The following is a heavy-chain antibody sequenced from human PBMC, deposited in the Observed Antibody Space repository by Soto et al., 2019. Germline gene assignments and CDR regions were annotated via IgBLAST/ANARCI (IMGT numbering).Heavy chain of an antibody. CDR2: IYPGDSDT. J-gene: IGHJ2*01. D-gene: IGHD6-13*01. CDR1: GYSFTSYW. V-gene: IGHV5-51*01. Sequence: PGESLKISCKVSGYSFTSYWIGWVRQMPGKGLEWMGIIYPGDSDTRYSPSFQGQVTISADKSISTAYLQWSSLKASDTAMYYCARPPMGSSSWYSWYFDLWGLGTLVTVSS. CDR3: ARPPMGSSSWYSWYFDL.